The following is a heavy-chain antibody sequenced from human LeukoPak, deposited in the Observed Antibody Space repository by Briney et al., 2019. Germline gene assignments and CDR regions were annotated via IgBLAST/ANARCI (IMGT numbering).Heavy chain of an antibody. D-gene: IGHD4-17*01. J-gene: IGHJ5*02. CDR2: ITGDGSDI. V-gene: IGHV3-74*01. Sequence: PGGSLRLSSEASGFTLNKYWMRWVCHAPGKGLGWVSRITGDGSDIAYADSVKGRFTVSRDDAKNILFLQMTSLRVEDTAIYYCARDAYTTTSNWLDPWGQGTLVTVSS. CDR1: GFTLNKYW. CDR3: ARDAYTTTSNWLDP.